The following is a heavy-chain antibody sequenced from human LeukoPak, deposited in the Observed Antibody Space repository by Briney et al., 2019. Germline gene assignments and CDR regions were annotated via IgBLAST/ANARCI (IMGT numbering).Heavy chain of an antibody. CDR3: ARENWDIVAIPMDV. CDR1: GFTFSSYS. V-gene: IGHV3-48*01. CDR2: ISSSSSTI. Sequence: GGSLRLSCAASGFTFSSYSMNWVRRAPGKGLEWVSYISSSSSTIYYADSVRGRFIISRDNAKDSLYLQMNSLRAEDTAVYYCARENWDIVAIPMDVWGKGTTVTVSS. D-gene: IGHD5-12*01. J-gene: IGHJ6*04.